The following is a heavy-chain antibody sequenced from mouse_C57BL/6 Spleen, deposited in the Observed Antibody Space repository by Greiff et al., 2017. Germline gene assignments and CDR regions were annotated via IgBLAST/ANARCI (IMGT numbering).Heavy chain of an antibody. CDR2: FYPGSGSI. J-gene: IGHJ4*01. CDR3: ARHKGPLTYYARDY. V-gene: IGHV1-62-2*01. CDR1: GYNFTEYT. Sequence: VHVKQSGAELVKPGASVKLSCKASGYNFTEYTIHWVKQRTGQGLEWIGWFYPGSGSIKYNEKFKDKATLTADKSSSTVYMELSRLTSEDSAVYFCARHKGPLTYYARDYWGQGTSVTVSS.